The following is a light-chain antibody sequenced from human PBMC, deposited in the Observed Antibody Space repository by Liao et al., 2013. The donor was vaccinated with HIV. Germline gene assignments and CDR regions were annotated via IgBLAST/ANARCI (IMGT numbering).Light chain of an antibody. CDR2: QDT. CDR3: QVWDSSSDHYF. J-gene: IGLJ1*01. CDR1: NIGDKS. Sequence: SYELTQPPSVSVAPGKTARITCGGNNIGDKSVHWYQQKPGQSPLLVIYQDTYRPSGIPERFSGSNSANTATLTISRVEAGDEADYYCQVWDSSSDHYFFGTGTKVTVL. V-gene: IGLV3-21*04.